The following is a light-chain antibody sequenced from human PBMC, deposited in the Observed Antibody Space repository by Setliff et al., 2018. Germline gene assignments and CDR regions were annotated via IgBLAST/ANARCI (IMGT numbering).Light chain of an antibody. V-gene: IGLV2-14*03. Sequence: TQPAAVSGSPGQSITISCAGTSSDVGGYNYVSWYQQHPGKAPKLMIYEVTKRPSGVSDRFSGSKSGNTASLTISGLQAEDEADYYCLSYTSKTTHALFAGGTK. CDR1: SSDVGGYNY. CDR3: LSYTSKTTHAL. CDR2: EVT. J-gene: IGLJ2*01.